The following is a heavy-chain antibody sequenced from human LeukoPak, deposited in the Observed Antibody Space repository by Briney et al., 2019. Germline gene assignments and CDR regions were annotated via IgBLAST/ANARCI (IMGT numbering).Heavy chain of an antibody. V-gene: IGHV1-2*02. CDR1: GFTFTGYY. Sequence: GASMKLSCKASGFTFTGYYIHWVRQAPGHGLEWMGWVNPNSGGTKYAQMFQGRVTMTRDTSINTAYMEMSGLRSDDTAVYYCARDSYGGNWSLGYWGQGTLVTVSS. J-gene: IGHJ4*02. CDR3: ARDSYGGNWSLGY. CDR2: VNPNSGGT. D-gene: IGHD4-23*01.